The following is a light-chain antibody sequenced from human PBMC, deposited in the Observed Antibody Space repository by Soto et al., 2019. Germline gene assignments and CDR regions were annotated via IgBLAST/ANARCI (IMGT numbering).Light chain of an antibody. CDR3: QQYNNWPPWT. CDR1: QSVSSN. Sequence: EIVMTQSPATLSVSPGERATLSRRASQSVSSNLAWYQQKPGQAPSLXXYGASTRANGIPARFSGSGSGTEFTLIISSLQSEDFAVYDYQQYNNWPPWTFGQGTKVDIK. CDR2: GAS. V-gene: IGKV3-15*01. J-gene: IGKJ1*01.